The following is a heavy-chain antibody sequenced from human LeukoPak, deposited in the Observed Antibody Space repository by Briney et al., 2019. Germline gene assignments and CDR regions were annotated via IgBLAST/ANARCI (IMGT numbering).Heavy chain of an antibody. Sequence: SLKVSSKASGGTFSRDAISWVRQAPGQGLEWMGRIIPIFVAANYAQKLQSRGTTTADKSTSTAYMELRSLRSEKTAVYYCARDGVAATDLTFDNWGQGDLGTVSP. CDR1: GGTFSRDA. D-gene: IGHD2-15*01. J-gene: IGHJ4*02. V-gene: IGHV1-69*06. CDR3: ARDGVAATDLTFDN. CDR2: IIPIFVAA.